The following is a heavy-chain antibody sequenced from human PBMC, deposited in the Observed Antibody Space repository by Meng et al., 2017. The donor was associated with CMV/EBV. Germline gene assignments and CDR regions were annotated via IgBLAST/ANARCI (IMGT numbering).Heavy chain of an antibody. J-gene: IGHJ5*02. CDR2: INPNSGGT. Sequence: QVQLVQSGAEVKKPGAPVKVSCKASGYPFTGYDLHWVRQAPGQGLEWMGWINPNSGGTNYAQKFQGRVTMTRDTSISTAYMELSRLRSDDTAVYYCARQHNSSSWIINWFDPWGQGTLVTVSS. V-gene: IGHV1-2*02. CDR3: ARQHNSSSWIINWFDP. CDR1: GYPFTGYD. D-gene: IGHD6-13*01.